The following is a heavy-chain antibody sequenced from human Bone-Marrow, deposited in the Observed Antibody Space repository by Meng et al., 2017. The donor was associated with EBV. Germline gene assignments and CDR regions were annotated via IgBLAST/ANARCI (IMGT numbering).Heavy chain of an antibody. CDR2: ISSNNNYI. D-gene: IGHD3-22*01. Sequence: DVQLVESGGGLVRPGGSLRLSCSGSGLDFSSYSLNWVRQAPGEGLEWVASISSNNNYIYYGDPVKGRLATSRDNDKKSLYLEMNSLRAEDTAVYYCARDSISYYDGSGYSYFDYCEYWGRGPLVTVAS. J-gene: IGHJ4*02. CDR3: ARDSISYYDGSGYSYFDYCEY. V-gene: IGHV3-21*01. CDR1: GLDFSSYS.